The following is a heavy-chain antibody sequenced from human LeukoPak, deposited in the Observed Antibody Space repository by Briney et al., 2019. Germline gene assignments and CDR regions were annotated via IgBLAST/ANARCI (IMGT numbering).Heavy chain of an antibody. J-gene: IGHJ4*02. D-gene: IGHD3-10*01. CDR1: TFTVSTNY. V-gene: IGHV3-66*01. Sequence: GGSLRLSCAASTFTVSTNYMTWVRQAPGKGLEWVSMIYTGGSPYYADSVKGRFTISRDNAKNTLNLQMNNLRAEDTAVYYCVPLTDGSIDYWGQGTLVTVS. CDR3: VPLTDGSIDY. CDR2: IYTGGSP.